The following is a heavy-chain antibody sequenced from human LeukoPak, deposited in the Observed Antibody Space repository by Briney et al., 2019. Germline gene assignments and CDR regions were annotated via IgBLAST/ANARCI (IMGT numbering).Heavy chain of an antibody. D-gene: IGHD3-3*01. CDR1: GFTFDDYG. Sequence: PGGSLRFSCAASGFTFDDYGMSWVRQAPGKGLEWVSGINWNGGSTGYADSVKGRFTISRDNAKNSLYLQMNSLRAEDTALYYCARDRALWSGYYSDYRGQGTLVTVSS. CDR3: ARDRALWSGYYSDY. J-gene: IGHJ4*02. V-gene: IGHV3-20*04. CDR2: INWNGGST.